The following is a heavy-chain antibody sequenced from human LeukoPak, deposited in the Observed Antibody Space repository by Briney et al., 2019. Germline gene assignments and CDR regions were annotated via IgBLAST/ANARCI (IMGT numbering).Heavy chain of an antibody. CDR1: GSSISTNYY. Sequence: SETLSLTCTVSGSSISTNYYWAWIRQSPGTGLEWIGSVYHNGETYYNPSLKSRVIISVDASRNDFSLRLTSVTAADTALYYCVTPRSWELSDMAVWGKGTTVIVSS. J-gene: IGHJ6*03. D-gene: IGHD1-26*01. CDR2: VYHNGET. CDR3: VTPRSWELSDMAV. V-gene: IGHV4-38-2*02.